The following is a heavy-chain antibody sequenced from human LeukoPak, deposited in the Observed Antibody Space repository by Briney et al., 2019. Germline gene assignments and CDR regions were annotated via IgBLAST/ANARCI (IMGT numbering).Heavy chain of an antibody. CDR1: GYTFTSYA. J-gene: IGHJ4*02. D-gene: IGHD3-22*01. CDR3: ARDLESLYYDSSGYYSFDY. CDR2: INTNTGNP. V-gene: IGHV7-4-1*02. Sequence: ASVKVSCKASGYTFTSYAMNWARQAPGQGLEWMGWINTNTGNPTYAQGFTGRFVFSLDTSVSTAYLQISSLKAEDTAVYYCARDLESLYYDSSGYYSFDYWGQGTLVTVSS.